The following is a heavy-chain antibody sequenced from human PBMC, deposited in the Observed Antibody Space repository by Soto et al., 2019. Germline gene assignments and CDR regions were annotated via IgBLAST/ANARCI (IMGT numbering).Heavy chain of an antibody. V-gene: IGHV1-8*01. D-gene: IGHD3-3*01. CDR2: MNPNSGNT. Sequence: ASVKVSCKASGYTFTSYDINWVRKATGQGLEWMGWMNPNSGNTGYAQKFQGRVTMTRNTSISTAYMELSSLRSEDTAVYYCARGIYHDFWSGYFRNYYYGMDVWGQGTTVTVSS. CDR1: GYTFTSYD. J-gene: IGHJ6*02. CDR3: ARGIYHDFWSGYFRNYYYGMDV.